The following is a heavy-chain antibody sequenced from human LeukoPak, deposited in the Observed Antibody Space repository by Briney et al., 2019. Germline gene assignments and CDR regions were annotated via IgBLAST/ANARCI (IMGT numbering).Heavy chain of an antibody. CDR2: IYHSGST. Sequence: SETLSLTCAVSGYSISSGYYWGGIRQPPGKGLEWIGSIYHSGSTYYNPSLKSRVTISVDTSKNQFSLKLSSVTAADTAVYYCASLIAPIYCSSTSCHTGHAFDIWGQGTMVTVSS. CDR3: ASLIAPIYCSSTSCHTGHAFDI. CDR1: GYSISSGYY. V-gene: IGHV4-38-2*01. D-gene: IGHD2-2*02. J-gene: IGHJ3*02.